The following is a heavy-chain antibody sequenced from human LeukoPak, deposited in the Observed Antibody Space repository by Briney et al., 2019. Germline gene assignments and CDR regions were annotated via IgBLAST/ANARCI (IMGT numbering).Heavy chain of an antibody. D-gene: IGHD2-21*02. CDR1: GFTFSSYA. CDR2: ISGSGGST. V-gene: IGHV3-23*01. CDR3: ARDPGGDVHDWYFDL. Sequence: PGGSLRLSCAASGFTFSSYAMSWVRQAPGKGLEWVSAISGSGGSTYYADSVKGRFTISRDNSKNTLYLQMNSLRAEDTAVYYCARDPGGDVHDWYFDLWGRGALVSVSA. J-gene: IGHJ2*01.